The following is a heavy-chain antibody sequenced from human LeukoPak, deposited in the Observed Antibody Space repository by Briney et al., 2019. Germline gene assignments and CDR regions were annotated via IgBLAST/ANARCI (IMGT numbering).Heavy chain of an antibody. CDR3: ASPPAGVAAFMDV. J-gene: IGHJ6*04. CDR2: INSDGSST. Sequence: GGSLRLSCAASGVTLSDHHMDWVRQAPGKGLEWVSRINSDGSSTSYADSVKGRFTISRDNAKNTLYLQMNSLRAEDTAVYYCASPPAGVAAFMDVWGKGTTVTVSS. V-gene: IGHV3-74*01. CDR1: GVTLSDHH. D-gene: IGHD2-15*01.